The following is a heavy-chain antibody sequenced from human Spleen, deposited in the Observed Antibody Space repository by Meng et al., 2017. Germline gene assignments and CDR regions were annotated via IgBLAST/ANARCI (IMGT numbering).Heavy chain of an antibody. Sequence: SQTLSLTCAVYGGSFSGYYWSWIRQPPGKGLEWIGEINHSGSTNYNPSLKSRVTISLDTSKNQFSLRLTSVTAADTAVYYCARGGGTGWYGEYYFDYWGQGTLVTVSS. J-gene: IGHJ4*02. D-gene: IGHD6-19*01. CDR2: INHSGST. CDR1: GGSFSGYY. V-gene: IGHV4-34*01. CDR3: ARGGGTGWYGEYYFDY.